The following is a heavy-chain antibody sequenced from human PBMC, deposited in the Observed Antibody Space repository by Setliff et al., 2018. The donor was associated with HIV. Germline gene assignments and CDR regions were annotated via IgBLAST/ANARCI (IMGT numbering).Heavy chain of an antibody. Sequence: SVKVSCKASGFTFTSSAMQWVRQARGQRPEWIGWIVVGSGNTNYAQKFQERVTITRDMSTSTAYMELSSLRSEDTAVYYCAAATYYDFWSGYEHWFDPWGQGTPVTVSS. CDR3: AAATYYDFWSGYEHWFDP. CDR1: GFTFTSSA. J-gene: IGHJ5*02. CDR2: IVVGSGNT. D-gene: IGHD3-3*01. V-gene: IGHV1-58*02.